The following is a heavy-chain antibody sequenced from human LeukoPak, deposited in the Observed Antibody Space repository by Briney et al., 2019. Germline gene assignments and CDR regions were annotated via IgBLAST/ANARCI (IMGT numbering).Heavy chain of an antibody. D-gene: IGHD2-21*02. CDR2: INSDGRNA. CDR1: GFTLATYR. J-gene: IGHJ4*02. Sequence: PGGSLRLACVASGFTLATYRMHWVRRHPGKGLVWVSRINSDGRNAVYADSVKGRFTFSRDSATNTLFLQMNSVRVEDTAVYYCGREAHCGTDCSFYADYWGQGTLVTVSS. CDR3: GREAHCGTDCSFYADY. V-gene: IGHV3-74*01.